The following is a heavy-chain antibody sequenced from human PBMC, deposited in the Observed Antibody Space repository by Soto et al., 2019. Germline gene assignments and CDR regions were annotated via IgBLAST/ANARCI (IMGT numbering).Heavy chain of an antibody. J-gene: IGHJ4*02. D-gene: IGHD3-3*01. Sequence: GGSLRLSCAASGFTFSSYGMHWVRQAPGKGLEWVAVISYDGSNKYYADSVKGRFTISRDNSKNTLYLQMNSLRAEDTAVYYCAKDGPGVLEWLFIDYWVQGTLVTVSS. V-gene: IGHV3-30*18. CDR3: AKDGPGVLEWLFIDY. CDR2: ISYDGSNK. CDR1: GFTFSSYG.